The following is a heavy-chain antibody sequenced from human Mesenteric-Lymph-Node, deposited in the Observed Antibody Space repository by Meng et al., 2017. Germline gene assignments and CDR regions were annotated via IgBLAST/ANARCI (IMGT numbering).Heavy chain of an antibody. CDR1: GDSVSSNSAA. D-gene: IGHD1-26*01. CDR2: TYYRSKWSN. CDR3: ARFVGATKIFDY. Sequence: SETLSLTCAISGDSVSSNSAAWNWIRQSPSRGLEWLGRTYYRSKWSNDYAVSVKSRITINPDTSKNQFSLQLNSVTHEDTAVYYCARFVGATKIFDYWGQGPLVTVSS. V-gene: IGHV6-1*01. J-gene: IGHJ4*02.